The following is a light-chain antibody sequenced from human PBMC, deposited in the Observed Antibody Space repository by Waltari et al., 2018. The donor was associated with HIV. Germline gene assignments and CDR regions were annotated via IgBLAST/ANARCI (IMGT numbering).Light chain of an antibody. Sequence: QSVLTQPPSASGTPGQRVTISCSGSSSNLGSNTVNWYQQLPGTAPKLPIYKKNRRTSGVPDLFSCSKSGTSASLAISGLQSEDEADYYCAAWDDSLNGRVFGGGTKLTVL. V-gene: IGLV1-44*01. J-gene: IGLJ3*02. CDR2: KKN. CDR1: SSNLGSNT. CDR3: AAWDDSLNGRV.